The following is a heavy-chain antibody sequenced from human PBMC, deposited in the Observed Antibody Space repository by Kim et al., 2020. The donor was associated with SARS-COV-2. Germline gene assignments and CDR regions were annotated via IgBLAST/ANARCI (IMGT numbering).Heavy chain of an antibody. CDR1: GGSIKSYY. J-gene: IGHJ4*02. D-gene: IGHD6-13*01. CDR2: IDYTGNT. CDR3: ARRAGQLGTPFDY. Sequence: SETLSLTCIISGGSIKSYYWRWIRQSPGKGLEWIGYIDYTGNTKYNPSLESRVTMSVDTTKNQFSLELTSVTAADTAVYFCARRAGQLGTPFDYWGQGNL. V-gene: IGHV4-59*08.